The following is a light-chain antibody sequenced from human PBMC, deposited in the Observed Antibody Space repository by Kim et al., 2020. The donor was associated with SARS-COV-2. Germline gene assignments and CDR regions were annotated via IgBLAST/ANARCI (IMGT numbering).Light chain of an antibody. J-gene: IGLJ2*01. V-gene: IGLV3-9*01. CDR3: QVWESSTAV. Sequence: SVALGQTARITCGGNNIGSKNVHWYQQKPGQAPVLVIYRDSNRPSGIPERFSGSNSGNTATLTISRAQAGDEADYYCQVWESSTAVFGGGTQLTVL. CDR1: NIGSKN. CDR2: RDS.